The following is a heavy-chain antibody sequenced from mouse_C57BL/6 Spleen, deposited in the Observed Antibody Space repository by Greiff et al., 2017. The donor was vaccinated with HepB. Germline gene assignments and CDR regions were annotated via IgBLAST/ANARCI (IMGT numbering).Heavy chain of an antibody. CDR2: INYDGSST. V-gene: IGHV5-16*01. CDR3: ARDTGTRWYFDV. D-gene: IGHD4-1*01. J-gene: IGHJ1*03. CDR1: GFTFSDYY. Sequence: EVKLMESEGGLVQPGSSMKLSCTASGFTFSDYYMAWVRQVPEKGLEWVANINYDGSSTYYLDSLKSRFIISRDNAKNILYLQMSSLKSEDTATYYCARDTGTRWYFDVWGTGTTVTVSS.